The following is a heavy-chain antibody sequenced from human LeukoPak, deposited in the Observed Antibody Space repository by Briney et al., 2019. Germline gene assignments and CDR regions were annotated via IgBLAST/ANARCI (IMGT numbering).Heavy chain of an antibody. CDR1: GFTFSSYN. CDR2: IHSSTTYK. Sequence: PGGSLRLSCAASGFTFSSYNMQWVRQPPGKGLEWVSCIHSSTTYKYSADSLKGRFTISRDSSKNTLYLQMNSLRTEDTALYYCASDPLGYCSGGSCYRGYLQHWGQGTLVTVSS. J-gene: IGHJ1*01. CDR3: ASDPLGYCSGGSCYRGYLQH. V-gene: IGHV3-21*04. D-gene: IGHD2-15*01.